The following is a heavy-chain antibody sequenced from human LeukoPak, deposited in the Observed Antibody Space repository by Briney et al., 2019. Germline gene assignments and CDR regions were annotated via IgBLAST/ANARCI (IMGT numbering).Heavy chain of an antibody. CDR1: GGSIRSSYYY. J-gene: IGHJ4*02. Sequence: SETLSLTCTVSGGSIRSSYYYWGWIRQPPGKGLEWIGSIYDSGSTYYNPSLKSRVTISVDTSKNQFSLKLNSVTAADTAVYYCARHLYNSYYLDYWGQGTLVTVSS. V-gene: IGHV4-39*01. CDR3: ARHLYNSYYLDY. D-gene: IGHD1-26*01. CDR2: IYDSGST.